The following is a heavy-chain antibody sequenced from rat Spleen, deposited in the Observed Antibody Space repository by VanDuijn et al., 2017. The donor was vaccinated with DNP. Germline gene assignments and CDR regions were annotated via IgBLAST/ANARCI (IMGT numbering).Heavy chain of an antibody. CDR1: GFTFSGYN. Sequence: EVQLVESGGGLVQPGRSLKLSCAASGFTFSGYNMAWVRQAPTKGLDWVASISYDGGSSYYRDSVKGRFTISRDNAKSSLYLQMDSLRSEDTATYYCAKGPNYGGWNDYFDYWGLGVMVTVSS. D-gene: IGHD1-11*01. V-gene: IGHV5-20*01. J-gene: IGHJ2*01. CDR3: AKGPNYGGWNDYFDY. CDR2: ISYDGGSS.